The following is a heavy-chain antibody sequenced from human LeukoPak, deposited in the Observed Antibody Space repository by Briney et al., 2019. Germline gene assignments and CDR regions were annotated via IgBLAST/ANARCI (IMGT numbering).Heavy chain of an antibody. D-gene: IGHD4-17*01. Sequence: GRSLRLSCTASGFTFSAYAMMSVRPAPGEGTEWVSAIRGGGGSAFYADSVKGRFTISRDNSKYTLFLQMNSLRAEDTAVYYCARDPNGDYIGAFDMWGPGTMVTVSS. CDR1: GFTFSAYA. CDR2: IRGGGGSA. J-gene: IGHJ3*02. V-gene: IGHV3-23*01. CDR3: ARDPNGDYIGAFDM.